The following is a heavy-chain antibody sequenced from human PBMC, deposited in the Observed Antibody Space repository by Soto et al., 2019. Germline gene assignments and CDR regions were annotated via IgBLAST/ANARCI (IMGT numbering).Heavy chain of an antibody. Sequence: QVQLVESGGGLVKPGGSLRLSCAASGFTVSDYYMSWIRQAPGKGLEWLSYSSNSGTYTRYADSVKGRFSISRDNAKNSLYLQINSLRGEDTATYYCARSGDNYTVLDYWGQGTPVTVSS. D-gene: IGHD1-1*01. V-gene: IGHV3-11*06. J-gene: IGHJ4*02. CDR1: GFTVSDYY. CDR3: ARSGDNYTVLDY. CDR2: SSNSGTYT.